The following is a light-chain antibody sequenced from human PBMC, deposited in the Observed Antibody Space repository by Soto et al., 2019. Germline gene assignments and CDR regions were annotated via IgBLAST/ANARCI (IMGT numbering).Light chain of an antibody. J-gene: IGKJ1*01. CDR1: QSAGNF. CDR3: QQYGSSGT. CDR2: GAS. V-gene: IGKV3-20*01. Sequence: EIVITQSPATLSVSPVETASLSCRASQSAGNFLAWYQQKPGQAPRLLIYGASNRATGIPDRFSGSGSGTDFTLTISRLEPEDFAVYYCQQYGSSGTFGQGTKVDIK.